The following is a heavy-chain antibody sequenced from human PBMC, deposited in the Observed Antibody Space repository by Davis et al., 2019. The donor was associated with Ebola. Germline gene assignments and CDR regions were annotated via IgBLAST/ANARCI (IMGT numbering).Heavy chain of an antibody. J-gene: IGHJ4*02. CDR2: ISSSSSYI. CDR3: ARENGYSYKYYFDY. D-gene: IGHD6-13*01. CDR1: GFTFSSYS. Sequence: GGSLRLSCAASGFTFSSYSMNWVRQAPGKGLEWVSSISSSSSYIYYADSVKGRFTISRDNAKNSLYLQMNSLRDEDTAVYYCARENGYSYKYYFDYWGQGTLVTVSS. V-gene: IGHV3-21*01.